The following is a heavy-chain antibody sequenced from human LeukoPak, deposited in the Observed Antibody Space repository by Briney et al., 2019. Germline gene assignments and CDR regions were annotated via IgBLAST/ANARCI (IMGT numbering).Heavy chain of an antibody. J-gene: IGHJ4*02. CDR2: INHSGST. V-gene: IGHV4-34*01. CDR3: ARGSLDTAMVYLIDY. Sequence: SETLSLTCAVYGGSFSGYYWSWIRQPPGKGLEWIGEINHSGSTNCNPSLKSRVTISVDTSKNQFSLKLSSVTAADTAVYYCARGSLDTAMVYLIDYWGQGTLVTVSS. D-gene: IGHD5-18*01. CDR1: GGSFSGYY.